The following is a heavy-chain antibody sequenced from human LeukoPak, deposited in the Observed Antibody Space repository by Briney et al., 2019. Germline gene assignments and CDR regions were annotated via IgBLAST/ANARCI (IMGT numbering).Heavy chain of an antibody. Sequence: SETLSLTCTVSGDSISSGDYYWSWIRQPPGKGLEWIGEINHSGSTNYNPSLKSRVTISVDTSKNQFSLKLSSVTAADTAVYYCARVSGDTAMVNVDYWGQGTLVTVSS. D-gene: IGHD5-18*01. CDR3: ARVSGDTAMVNVDY. CDR2: INHSGST. CDR1: GDSISSGDYY. V-gene: IGHV4-34*01. J-gene: IGHJ4*02.